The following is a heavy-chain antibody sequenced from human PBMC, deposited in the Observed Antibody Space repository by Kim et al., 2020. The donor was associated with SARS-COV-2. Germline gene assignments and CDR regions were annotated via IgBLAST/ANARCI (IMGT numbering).Heavy chain of an antibody. V-gene: IGHV3-21*01. CDR1: GFTFSSYS. CDR2: ISSSSSYI. J-gene: IGHJ6*01. D-gene: IGHD3-10*01. Sequence: GGSLRLSCAASGFTFSSYSMNWVRQAPGKGLEWVSPISSSSSYIYYADSVKGRFTISRDNAKNSLYLQMNSLRAEDTAVYYCARDKVVRGVMSSPPYYYYGMDVWGQGTTVTVAS. CDR3: ARDKVVRGVMSSPPYYYYGMDV.